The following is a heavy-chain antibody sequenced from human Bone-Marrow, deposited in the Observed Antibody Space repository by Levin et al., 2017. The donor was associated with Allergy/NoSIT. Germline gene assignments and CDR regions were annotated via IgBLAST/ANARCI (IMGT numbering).Heavy chain of an antibody. CDR3: ARDPARGYYDSSGYSGDH. CDR1: GFSFWHYT. V-gene: IGHV3-48*02. CDR2: ISSSGDSK. Sequence: ASVKVSCAASGFSFWHYTMNWVRQAPGKGREWVSCISSSGDSKYNADSVKGRLTISRDNAKNSLYLQLNRLRDEDTALYYCARDPARGYYDSSGYSGDHWGQGTLVTVSS. D-gene: IGHD3-22*01. J-gene: IGHJ4*02.